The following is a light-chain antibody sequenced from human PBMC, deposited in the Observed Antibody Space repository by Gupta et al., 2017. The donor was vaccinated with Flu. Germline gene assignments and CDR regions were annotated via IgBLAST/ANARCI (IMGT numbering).Light chain of an antibody. J-gene: IGLJ3*02. CDR1: SSNIANNF. V-gene: IGLV1-51*01. CDR2: DNN. Sequence: AVLTQPPTVSADQGQSVTISCSGGSSNIANNFVSWYQHLPGTGPNVLIYDNNKRPSVIPARFSGSNSVTSATLDIXGXQTGDDXDYYCGTCSNNMSAWVFGGGTKLTVL. CDR3: GTCSNNMSAWV.